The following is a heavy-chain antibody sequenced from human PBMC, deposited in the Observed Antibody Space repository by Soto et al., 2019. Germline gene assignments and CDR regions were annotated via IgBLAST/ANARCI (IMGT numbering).Heavy chain of an antibody. CDR2: IYYSGST. CDR1: GGSINSGQSY. V-gene: IGHV4-31*02. J-gene: IGHJ5*02. Sequence: PSETLSLTCNISGGSINSGQSYWRWLRQVPGKGPEYLGYIYYSGSTYYEPSFKSRMSISFDKPTNQFSLKLRSVTAADSAVYFCARETHTTHPHLFALSAPGTLVTLSS. CDR3: ARETHTTHPHLFAL. D-gene: IGHD2-2*01.